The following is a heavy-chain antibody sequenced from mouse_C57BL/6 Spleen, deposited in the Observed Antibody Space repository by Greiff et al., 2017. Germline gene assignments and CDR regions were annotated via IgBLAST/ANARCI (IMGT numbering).Heavy chain of an antibody. J-gene: IGHJ3*01. Sequence: EVQLVESGGGLVQPGGSLKLSCAASGFTFSDYYMYWVRPTPEKRLEWVAYISNGGGSTYYPDTVKGRFTISRDNAKNTLYLQMSRLKSEDTAMYYCARQGDGYPFAYWGQGTLVTVSA. CDR3: ARQGDGYPFAY. V-gene: IGHV5-12*01. D-gene: IGHD2-3*01. CDR2: ISNGGGST. CDR1: GFTFSDYY.